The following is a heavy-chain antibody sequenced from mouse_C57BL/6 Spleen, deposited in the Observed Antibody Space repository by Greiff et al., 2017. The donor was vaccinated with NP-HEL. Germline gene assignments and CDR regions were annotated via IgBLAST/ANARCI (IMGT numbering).Heavy chain of an antibody. Sequence: QVQLQQPGAELVRPGTSVKLSCKASGYTFTSYWMHWVKQRPGQGLEWIGVIDPSDSYTNYNQKFKGKATLTVDTSSSTAYMQLSSLTSEDSAVYYCARWGDYHVDYWGQGTTLTVSS. V-gene: IGHV1-59*01. CDR3: ARWGDYHVDY. CDR1: GYTFTSYW. J-gene: IGHJ2*01. D-gene: IGHD1-1*01. CDR2: IDPSDSYT.